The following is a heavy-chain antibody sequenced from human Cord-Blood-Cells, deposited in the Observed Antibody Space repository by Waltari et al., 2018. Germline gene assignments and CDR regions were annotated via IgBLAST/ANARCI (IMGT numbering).Heavy chain of an antibody. Sequence: QVQLQQWGAGLLKPSETLSLTCAVYGGSFSGYYWSWIRQPPGMGLEWIGEIKHSGSTNYNPSLKSRVTISVDTSKNQFSLKLSSVTAADTAVYYCARGHKVGTHGELETPNAFDIWGQGTMVTVSS. J-gene: IGHJ3*02. CDR3: ARGHKVGTHGELETPNAFDI. D-gene: IGHD1-1*01. CDR1: GGSFSGYY. V-gene: IGHV4-34*01. CDR2: IKHSGST.